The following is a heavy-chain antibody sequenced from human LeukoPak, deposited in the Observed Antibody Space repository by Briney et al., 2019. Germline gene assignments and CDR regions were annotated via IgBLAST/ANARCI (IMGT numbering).Heavy chain of an antibody. Sequence: SVKVSCKASGGTFSSYAISWVRQAPGQGLEWMGRIIPIFGTASYAQKFQGRVTITTDESTSTAYMELSSLRSEDTAVYYCARDARSDETYYYYMDVWGKGTTVTVSS. CDR2: IIPIFGTA. J-gene: IGHJ6*03. D-gene: IGHD6-6*01. V-gene: IGHV1-69*05. CDR1: GGTFSSYA. CDR3: ARDARSDETYYYYMDV.